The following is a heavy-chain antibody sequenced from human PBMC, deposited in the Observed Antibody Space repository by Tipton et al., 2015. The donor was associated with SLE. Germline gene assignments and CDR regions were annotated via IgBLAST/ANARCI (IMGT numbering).Heavy chain of an antibody. CDR2: IYYSGST. CDR1: GGSISSSSYY. CDR3: ARDPIAAAGEFDY. Sequence: TLSLTCTVSGGSISSSSYYWGWIRQPPGKGLEWIGYIYYSGSTNYNPSLKSRVTISVDTSKNQFSLKLSSVTAADTAVYYCARDPIAAAGEFDYWGQGTLVTVSS. D-gene: IGHD6-13*01. V-gene: IGHV4-61*01. J-gene: IGHJ4*02.